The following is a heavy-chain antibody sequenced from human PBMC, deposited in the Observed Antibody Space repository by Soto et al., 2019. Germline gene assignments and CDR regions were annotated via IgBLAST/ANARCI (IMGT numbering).Heavy chain of an antibody. V-gene: IGHV4-39*01. CDR1: GGSISSSSYY. CDR3: ALRGFVAAFDY. CDR2: IYYSGST. Sequence: QLQLQESGPGLVKPSETLSLTCTVSGGSISSSSYYWGWIRQPPGKGLEWIGSIYYSGSTYYNPSLKSRVTISVDTSKNQFSLKLSSVTAADTAVYYCALRGFVAAFDYWGQGTLVTVSS. D-gene: IGHD2-15*01. J-gene: IGHJ4*02.